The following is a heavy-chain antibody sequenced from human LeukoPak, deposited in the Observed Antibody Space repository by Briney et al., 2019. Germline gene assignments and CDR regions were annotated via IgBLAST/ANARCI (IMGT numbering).Heavy chain of an antibody. J-gene: IGHJ4*02. V-gene: IGHV1-69*11. CDR2: IIPILGTA. CDR3: ATDDCSGGSCYLDY. CDR1: GGTFSSYA. Sequence: GASVKVSXKASGGTFSSYAISWVRQAPGQGLEWMGRIIPILGTANYAQKFQGRVTITTDESTSTAYMELSSLRSEDTAVYYCATDDCSGGSCYLDYWGQGTLVTVSS. D-gene: IGHD2-15*01.